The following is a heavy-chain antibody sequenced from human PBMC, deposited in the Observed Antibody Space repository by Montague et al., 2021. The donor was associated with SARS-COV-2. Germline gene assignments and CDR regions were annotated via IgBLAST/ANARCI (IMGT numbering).Heavy chain of an antibody. V-gene: IGHV4-59*01. CDR1: GGSMSTYY. J-gene: IGHJ4*02. CDR3: SREGGYNYGYAS. CDR2: MSATGSS. D-gene: IGHD5-18*01. Sequence: SETLSLTCSISGGSMSTYYWNWIRQPPGRGLEWIGYMSATGSSNYNPSLKSRVTISLDTSQNQVSLRLTSVTAADTAVYYCSREGGYNYGYASWGPGILVTVSS.